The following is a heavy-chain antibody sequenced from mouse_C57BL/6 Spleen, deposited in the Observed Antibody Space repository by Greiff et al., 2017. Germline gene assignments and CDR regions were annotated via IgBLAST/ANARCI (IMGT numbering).Heavy chain of an antibody. CDR1: GYAFSSYW. J-gene: IGHJ2*01. Sequence: QVQLQESGAELVKPGASVKISCKASGYAFSSYWMNWVKQRPGKGLEWIGQIYPGDGDTNYNGKFKGKATLTADKSSSTAYMQLSSLTSEDSAVYFCARWGNYGLGDYWGQGTTLTVSS. V-gene: IGHV1-80*01. CDR3: ARWGNYGLGDY. CDR2: IYPGDGDT. D-gene: IGHD2-1*01.